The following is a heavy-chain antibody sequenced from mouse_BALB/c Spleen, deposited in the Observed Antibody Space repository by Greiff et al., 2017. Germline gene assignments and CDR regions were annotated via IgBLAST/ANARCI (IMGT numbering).Heavy chain of an antibody. D-gene: IGHD3-3*01. CDR1: GYAFSSYW. CDR3: ARRGPLGDFDY. Sequence: QVQLQQSWAELVRPGSSVKISCKASGYAFSSYWMNWVKQRPGQGLEWIGQIYPGDGDTNYNGKFKGKATLTADKSSSTAYMQLSSLTSEDSAVYFCARRGPLGDFDYWGQGTTLTVSS. V-gene: IGHV1-80*01. J-gene: IGHJ2*01. CDR2: IYPGDGDT.